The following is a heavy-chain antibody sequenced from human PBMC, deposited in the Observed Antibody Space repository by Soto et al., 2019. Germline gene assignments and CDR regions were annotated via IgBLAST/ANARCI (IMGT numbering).Heavy chain of an antibody. CDR1: GFTFSTYG. CDR2: ISDDGSYK. J-gene: IGHJ6*02. Sequence: PGGSLRLSCAASGFTFSTYGMHWVRQAPGKGLEWVAVISDDGSYKNSVDSVKGRFTVSRDNSKNTLYLEMISLRAEDTAVYYCARDNTGTTSQNYGLDVWGQGTTVTVSS. CDR3: ARDNTGTTSQNYGLDV. V-gene: IGHV3-30*03. D-gene: IGHD1-7*01.